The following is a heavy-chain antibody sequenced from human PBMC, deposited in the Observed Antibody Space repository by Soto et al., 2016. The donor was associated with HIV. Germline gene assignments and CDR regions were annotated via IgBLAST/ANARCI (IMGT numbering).Heavy chain of an antibody. CDR3: ARDPRGGSLYYFDY. Sequence: EVQLVESGGGLVQPGGSLRLSCAASGFTVSSNYMSWVRQAPGKGLEWVSVIYSGGSTYYADSVKGRFTISRDNSKNTLYLQMNNLRAEDTAVYYCARDPRGGSLYYFDYWGQGTLVTVSS. V-gene: IGHV3-66*01. J-gene: IGHJ4*02. CDR2: IYSGGST. D-gene: IGHD1-26*01. CDR1: GFTVSSNY.